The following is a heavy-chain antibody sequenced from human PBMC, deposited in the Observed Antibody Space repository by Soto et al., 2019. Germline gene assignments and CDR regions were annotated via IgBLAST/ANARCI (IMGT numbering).Heavy chain of an antibody. CDR2: ISGSGGST. Sequence: PWGSLRLSCAASVFTFSSYAMSWVRQAPGKGLEWVSAISGSGGSTYYADSVKGRFTISRDNSKNTLYLQMNSLRAEDTAVYYCAKDVRDSSALDAFDIWGQGTMVTVSS. CDR1: VFTFSSYA. CDR3: AKDVRDSSALDAFDI. V-gene: IGHV3-23*01. D-gene: IGHD3-22*01. J-gene: IGHJ3*02.